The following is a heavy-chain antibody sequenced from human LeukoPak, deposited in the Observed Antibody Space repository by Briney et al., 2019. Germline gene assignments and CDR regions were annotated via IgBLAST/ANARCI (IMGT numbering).Heavy chain of an antibody. CDR2: IYNSGST. V-gene: IGHV4-61*05. CDR1: GGSISSSSYY. CDR3: ARQVAPRGGMDV. J-gene: IGHJ6*02. Sequence: SETLSLTCTVSGGSISSSSYYWGWIRQPPGKGLEWIGYIYNSGSTNDNPSLKSRVTISVDTSKNQFSLKLRSVTAADTAVYYCARQVAPRGGMDVWGQGTTVTVSS.